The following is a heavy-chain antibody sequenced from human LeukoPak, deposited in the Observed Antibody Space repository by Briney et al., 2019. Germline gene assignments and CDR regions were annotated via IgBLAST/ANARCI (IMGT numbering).Heavy chain of an antibody. V-gene: IGHV4-31*03. J-gene: IGHJ6*02. D-gene: IGHD4/OR15-4a*01. CDR1: GVSISSGGYY. Sequence: PSQTLSLTCTVSGVSISSGGYYWSWIRQHPGKGLEWIGYIYYSGSTYYNPSLKSRVTISVDTSKNQFSLKLSSVTAADTAVYYCARSRLWGGMDVWGQGTTVTVSS. CDR3: ARSRLWGGMDV. CDR2: IYYSGST.